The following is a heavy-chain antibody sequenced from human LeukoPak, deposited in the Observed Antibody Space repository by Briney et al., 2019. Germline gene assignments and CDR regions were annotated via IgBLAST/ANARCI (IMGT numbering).Heavy chain of an antibody. CDR2: IWYDGSNK. J-gene: IGHJ4*02. V-gene: IGHV3-33*01. CDR1: GYTFSSYG. D-gene: IGHD6-19*01. Sequence: PGRSLTLSCAASGYTFSSYGMHGVRQAPGKGLEWGAVIWYDGSNKYYADSVKGRFTIYRDNSKNTLYLQMNSLRPEDTAVYYCVRDDVAVTGALDFWGQGTLVTVSS. CDR3: VRDDVAVTGALDF.